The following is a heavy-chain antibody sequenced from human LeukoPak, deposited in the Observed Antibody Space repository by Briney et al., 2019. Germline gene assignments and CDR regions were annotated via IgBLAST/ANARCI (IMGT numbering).Heavy chain of an antibody. Sequence: GGSLRLSCAASGFTFSSYSMNWVRQAPGKGLEWVSSISSSSSYIYYADSVKGRFTISRDNAKNSLYLQMNSLRAEDTAVYYCARDLRPEYCSGGSCQHYFDYWGQGTLVTVSS. V-gene: IGHV3-21*01. J-gene: IGHJ4*02. CDR1: GFTFSSYS. CDR2: ISSSSSYI. CDR3: ARDLRPEYCSGGSCQHYFDY. D-gene: IGHD2-15*01.